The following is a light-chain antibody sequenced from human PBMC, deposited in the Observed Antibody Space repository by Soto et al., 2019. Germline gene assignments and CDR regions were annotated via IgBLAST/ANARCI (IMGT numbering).Light chain of an antibody. CDR3: QQYSSYPYT. CDR2: EAS. CDR1: QSISSW. Sequence: DIQMTQSPSTLSASVGDRVTITCRASQSISSWLAWYQQKPGKAPNLLIYEASCLQSGVPSRFSSSGAGTEFALTITSLQPDDLATYYCQQYSSYPYTFGQGTKLEIK. V-gene: IGKV1-5*03. J-gene: IGKJ2*01.